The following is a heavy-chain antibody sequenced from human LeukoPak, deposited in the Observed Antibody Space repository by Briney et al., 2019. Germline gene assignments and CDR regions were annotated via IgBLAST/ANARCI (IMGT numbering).Heavy chain of an antibody. Sequence: ASVKVSCKTSGFTFANFGLIWVRQAPGQGLEWMGWISTNSGDTNYAQNLQGRVTMTTDTSTSTVYMELRRLSFDDTAVYYCARVHYFGSGKPHFFDYWRQGTLVTVSS. D-gene: IGHD3-10*01. V-gene: IGHV1-18*01. CDR2: ISTNSGDT. CDR1: GFTFANFG. CDR3: ARVHYFGSGKPHFFDY. J-gene: IGHJ4*02.